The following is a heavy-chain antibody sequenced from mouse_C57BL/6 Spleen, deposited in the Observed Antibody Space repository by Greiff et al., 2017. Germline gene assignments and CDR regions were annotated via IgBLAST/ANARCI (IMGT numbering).Heavy chain of an antibody. J-gene: IGHJ3*01. CDR1: GYAFSSSW. V-gene: IGHV1-82*01. CDR2: IYPGDGDT. Sequence: VQLQQSGPELVKPGASVKISCKASGYAFSSSWMHWVKQRPGKGLEWIGRIYPGDGDTNYNGKFKGKATLTADKSSSTAYMQLSSLTSEDSAVYFCEGGDWFAYWGQGTLVTVSA. CDR3: EGGDWFAY.